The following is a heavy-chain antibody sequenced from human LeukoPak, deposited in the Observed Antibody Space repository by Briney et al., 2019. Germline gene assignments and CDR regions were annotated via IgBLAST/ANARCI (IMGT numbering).Heavy chain of an antibody. D-gene: IGHD3-10*01. CDR1: GDSISSGSYY. V-gene: IGHV4-39*07. Sequence: SETLSLTCTVSGDSISSGSYYWGWIRQPPGKGLEWIGSIYHSGSTYYNPSLKSRVTISVDTSKNQFSLKLSSVTAADTAVYYCARDPLYYYGSGSYGRFDYWGQGTLVTVSS. J-gene: IGHJ4*02. CDR3: ARDPLYYYGSGSYGRFDY. CDR2: IYHSGST.